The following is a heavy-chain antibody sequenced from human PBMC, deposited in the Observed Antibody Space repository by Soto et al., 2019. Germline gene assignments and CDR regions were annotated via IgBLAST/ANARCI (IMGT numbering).Heavy chain of an antibody. CDR3: ARREIIGTKYNYYAFDV. J-gene: IGHJ6*02. Sequence: SQTLSLTCAISGGSVSSNSAAGIWIRQSPSRGLEWLGRAYYRSKWYYDFAVSMESRMTFNPDISKNQFSLQLNSVTPDDTAVYYCARREIIGTKYNYYAFDVWGQGTTVTVSS. D-gene: IGHD1-20*01. CDR1: GGSVSSNSAA. V-gene: IGHV6-1*01. CDR2: AYYRSKWYY.